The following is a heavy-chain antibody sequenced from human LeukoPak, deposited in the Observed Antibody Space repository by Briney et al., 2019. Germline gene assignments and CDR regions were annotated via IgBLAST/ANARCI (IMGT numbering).Heavy chain of an antibody. CDR2: ISGSGGST. Sequence: PGGSLRLSCAASGFTFSNYAMNWVRQAPGKGLEWVSGISGSGGSTYYADSVKGRFTISRDNSKNTLYLQMNSLRAEDTAVYYCANLAAGEHSFDYWGQGTLVTVSS. J-gene: IGHJ4*02. CDR1: GFTFSNYA. D-gene: IGHD6-13*01. CDR3: ANLAAGEHSFDY. V-gene: IGHV3-23*01.